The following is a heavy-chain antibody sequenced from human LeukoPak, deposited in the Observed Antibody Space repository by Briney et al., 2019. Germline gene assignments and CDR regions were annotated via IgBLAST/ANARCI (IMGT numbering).Heavy chain of an antibody. CDR1: GYTFTGYY. Sequence: ASVKVSCKASGYTFTGYYMHWVRQAPGQGLEWMGWINPNSGGTNYAQKFQGRVTMTRDTSISTAYMELSRLRSDDTAVYYCARAYYDFWSGPSDAFDIWGQGTMVTVSS. V-gene: IGHV1-2*02. D-gene: IGHD3-3*01. CDR3: ARAYYDFWSGPSDAFDI. CDR2: INPNSGGT. J-gene: IGHJ3*02.